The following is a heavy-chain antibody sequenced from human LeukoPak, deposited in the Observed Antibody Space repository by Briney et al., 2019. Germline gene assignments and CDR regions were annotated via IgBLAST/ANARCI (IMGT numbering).Heavy chain of an antibody. J-gene: IGHJ4*01. CDR2: INPNTGGT. CDR3: ARDLGGSTGAPWYYFDY. Sequence: ASVKVSCTASGYTFTDYYFHWVRQVPGQGLECMGWINPNTGGTDYPQKFQGRVTMTRDTSISTAYMELTSLRSDDTAVYYCARDLGGSTGAPWYYFDYWGQGTLVTVSS. CDR1: GYTFTDYY. V-gene: IGHV1-2*02. D-gene: IGHD2-2*01.